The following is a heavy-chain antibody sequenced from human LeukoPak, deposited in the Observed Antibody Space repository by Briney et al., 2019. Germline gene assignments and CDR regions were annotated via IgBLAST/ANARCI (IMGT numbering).Heavy chain of an antibody. CDR1: GFTFSSYA. Sequence: PGGSLRLSCAASGFTFSSYAMSWVRQAPVKGLEWVSGISSSGGDTPHADSVKGRITISRDNSKNTVYLQMNSLRVEDTAIYYCARKVAGAAPFDSWGQGTLVTVSS. CDR3: ARKVAGAAPFDS. D-gene: IGHD6-19*01. J-gene: IGHJ4*02. CDR2: ISSSGGDT. V-gene: IGHV3-23*01.